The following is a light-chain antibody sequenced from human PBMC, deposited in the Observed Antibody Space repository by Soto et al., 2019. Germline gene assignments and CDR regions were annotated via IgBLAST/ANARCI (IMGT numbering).Light chain of an antibody. CDR2: DAS. J-gene: IGKJ4*01. V-gene: IGKV3-11*01. CDR1: QSVGTY. CDR3: QQSVNWLT. Sequence: EIVLTQSPAILSLSPGERATLSCRASQSVGTYWDWYQQKLGQAPRLLIYDASNRATAITARVSGSGSGTDFTLTISSLEPEDLAVYYCQQSVNWLTFGGGTKVEL.